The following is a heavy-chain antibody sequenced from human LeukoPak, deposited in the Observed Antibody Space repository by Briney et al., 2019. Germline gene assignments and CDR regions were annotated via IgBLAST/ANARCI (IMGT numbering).Heavy chain of an antibody. CDR2: IYHSGST. CDR1: GGSISSGGYY. D-gene: IGHD3-3*01. Sequence: SETLSLTCTVSGGSISSGGYYWSWIRQPPGKGLEWIVYIYHSGSTYYNPSLKSRVTISVDRSKNQFSLKLSSVTAADTAVYYCAREGGSDFWSGYYQGAWGQGTLVTVSS. CDR3: AREGGSDFWSGYYQGA. J-gene: IGHJ4*02. V-gene: IGHV4-30-2*01.